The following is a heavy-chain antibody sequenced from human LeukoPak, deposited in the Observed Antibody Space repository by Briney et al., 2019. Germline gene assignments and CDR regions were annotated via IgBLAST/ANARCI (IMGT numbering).Heavy chain of an antibody. D-gene: IGHD2/OR15-2a*01. V-gene: IGHV4-59*01. CDR1: GASISKSY. CDR2: TFNSGST. CDR3: SRASPGAIYYYGMDV. J-gene: IGHJ6*02. Sequence: SETLSLTCTVSGASISKSYWSWIRQPPGKELEWIGCTFNSGSTRYNPSLGSRVTISEDTSRNQFSLRLTSVTAADTATYYCSRASPGAIYYYGMDVWGQGTTVIVSS.